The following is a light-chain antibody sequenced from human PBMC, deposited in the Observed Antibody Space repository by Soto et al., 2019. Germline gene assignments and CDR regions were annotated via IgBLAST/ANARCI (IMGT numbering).Light chain of an antibody. V-gene: IGKV2-30*02. Sequence: DVVMTQSPLSLPVTLGQPASISCRSSQSLVHSDGNTYLNWFQQRPGQSPRRLFYKVSNRDSGVPDRFSGSGSGTDFTLKISRLEAEDVGVYYCMQGTHWPKTFGQGTKVEIK. CDR2: KVS. CDR3: MQGTHWPKT. J-gene: IGKJ1*01. CDR1: QSLVHSDGNTY.